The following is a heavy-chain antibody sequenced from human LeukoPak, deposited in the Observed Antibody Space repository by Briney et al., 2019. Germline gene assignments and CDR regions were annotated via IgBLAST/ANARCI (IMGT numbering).Heavy chain of an antibody. Sequence: PSETLSLTCAVYGGSFSGYYRSWIRQPPGKGPEWIGEINHSGSTNYNPSLKSRVTISVDTSNNQFSLKLSSVTAADTAVYYCARGLPDCSSTSCQGGHWFDPWGQGTLVTVSS. D-gene: IGHD2-2*01. V-gene: IGHV4-34*01. CDR3: ARGLPDCSSTSCQGGHWFDP. CDR1: GGSFSGYY. J-gene: IGHJ5*02. CDR2: INHSGST.